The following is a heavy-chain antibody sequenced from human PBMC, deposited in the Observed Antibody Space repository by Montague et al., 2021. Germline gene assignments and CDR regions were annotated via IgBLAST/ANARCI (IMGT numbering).Heavy chain of an antibody. J-gene: IGHJ4*02. D-gene: IGHD3-10*01. CDR2: VRHIGST. CDR1: GGSLSEYY. V-gene: IGHV4-34*01. Sequence: SETLSLPCGVYGGSLSEYYWTWIRQSPEKGLGWIGEVRHIGSTNYNPSLKSRVTMSVDKSKNQFSLKLRSVTAADTAVYYCASDRGPFDYWGQGTVVTVSS. CDR3: ASDRGPFDY.